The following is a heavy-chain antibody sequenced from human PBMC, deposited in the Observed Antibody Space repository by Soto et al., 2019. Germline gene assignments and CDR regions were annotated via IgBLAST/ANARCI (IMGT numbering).Heavy chain of an antibody. V-gene: IGHV4-34*01. CDR3: ASAQGRGATLYYFDY. CDR1: GGSFRGYY. Sequence: PSETLYLTCAVYGGSFRGYYWSWIRQPPGKGLEWIGEINHSGSTNYNPSLKSRVTISVDTSKNQFSLKLSSVTAADTAVYYCASAQGRGATLYYFDYWGQGTLVTVSS. D-gene: IGHD3-10*01. J-gene: IGHJ4*02. CDR2: INHSGST.